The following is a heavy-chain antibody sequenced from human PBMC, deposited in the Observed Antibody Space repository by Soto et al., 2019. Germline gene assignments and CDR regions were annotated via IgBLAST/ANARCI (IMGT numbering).Heavy chain of an antibody. Sequence: PGLTRRLSCTASGFSLGDNAMSWIRQAPGKGLEWVGFIRSKAYGGTTEYAASVKGRFTISRDDSKSIAYLQMNSLKTEDTPVYYCSSLGLAARYFKYCRQRILVTVS. D-gene: IGHD6-25*01. V-gene: IGHV3-49*03. CDR1: GFSLGDNA. CDR3: SSLGLAARYFKY. J-gene: IGHJ4*02. CDR2: IRSKAYGGTT.